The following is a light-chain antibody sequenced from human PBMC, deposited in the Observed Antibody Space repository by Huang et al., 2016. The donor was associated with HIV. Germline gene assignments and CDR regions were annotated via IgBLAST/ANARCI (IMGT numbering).Light chain of an antibody. J-gene: IGKJ1*01. Sequence: DIQMTQSPPSLSASVGDRVTFTCRANQNITNSFNWYQQKPGKAPKLLIYTASTLESGFPSRFSGCGSGSRFTLNITNLQPEDFATYYCQQSFSVPRTFG. CDR3: QQSFSVPRT. CDR1: QNITNS. V-gene: IGKV1-39*01. CDR2: TAS.